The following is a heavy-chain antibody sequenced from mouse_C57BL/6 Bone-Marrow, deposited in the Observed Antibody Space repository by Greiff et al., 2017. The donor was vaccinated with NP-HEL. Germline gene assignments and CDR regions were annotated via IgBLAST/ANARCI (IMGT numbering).Heavy chain of an antibody. CDR1: GFNIKDDY. CDR3: TDYYYGFAY. D-gene: IGHD1-1*01. Sequence: VQLQQSGAELVRPGASVKLSCTASGFNIKDDYMHWVKQRPEQGLEWIGWIDPENGDTEYASKFQGKATITADTSSNTAYLQLSSLTSEDTAVYYCTDYYYGFAYWGQGTLVTVSA. J-gene: IGHJ3*01. V-gene: IGHV14-4*01. CDR2: IDPENGDT.